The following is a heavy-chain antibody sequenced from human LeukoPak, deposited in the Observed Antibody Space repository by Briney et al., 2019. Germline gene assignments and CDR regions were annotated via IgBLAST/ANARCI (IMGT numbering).Heavy chain of an antibody. CDR3: ARLSYGDAFDY. CDR2: INYSGNT. D-gene: IGHD4-17*01. CDR1: GGSLSGYY. J-gene: IGHJ4*02. V-gene: IGHV4-34*01. Sequence: SETLSLACAVYGGSLSGYYWTWIRQTPGKGLEWIGEINYSGNTNYNRSLKSRVTISVDTSKNQFSLKLSSVTAADTAVYYCARLSYGDAFDYWGQGTLVTVSS.